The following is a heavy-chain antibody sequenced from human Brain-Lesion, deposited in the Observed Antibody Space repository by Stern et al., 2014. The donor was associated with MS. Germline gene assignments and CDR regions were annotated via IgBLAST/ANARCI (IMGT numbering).Heavy chain of an antibody. CDR2: IKEDGSES. D-gene: IGHD2-2*01. CDR3: ARGGSRVPDY. J-gene: IGHJ4*02. CDR1: GFTFSRYW. Sequence: EVQLVESGGGLVQPGGSLRLSCAASGFTFSRYWMSLARQAPGKGLEWVAHIKEDGSESHYVDSVKGRFTMSRDNAKNSLYLQMNSLRAEDTAVYHCARGGSRVPDYWGQGTLVTVSS. V-gene: IGHV3-7*01.